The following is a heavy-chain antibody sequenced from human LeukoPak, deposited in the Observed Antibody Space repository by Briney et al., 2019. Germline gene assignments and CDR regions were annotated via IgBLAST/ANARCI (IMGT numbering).Heavy chain of an antibody. CDR2: ISYDGSNK. Sequence: PGGSLRLSCAASGFTFSRYAMHWVRQAPGKGLEWVAVISYDGSNKYYAGSVKGRFTISRDNSKNTLYLQMNSLRAEDTAVYYCARELPMGDYYMDVWGKGTTVTVSS. D-gene: IGHD3-16*01. CDR3: ARELPMGDYYMDV. CDR1: GFTFSRYA. J-gene: IGHJ6*03. V-gene: IGHV3-30*04.